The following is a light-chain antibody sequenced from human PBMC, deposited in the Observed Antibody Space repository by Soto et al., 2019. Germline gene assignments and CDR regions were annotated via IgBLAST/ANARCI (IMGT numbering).Light chain of an antibody. V-gene: IGKV3-20*01. J-gene: IGKJ5*01. Sequence: EIVLTQSPGTLSLSPGERATLSCRASQSVKNSYVAWYQQKPGQAPRLLVYGASTGATGIPDRFSGSGSGTDFTLTISRREPEDFAVYYCQQYGGSPITFGQGTRLEIK. CDR1: QSVKNSY. CDR3: QQYGGSPIT. CDR2: GAS.